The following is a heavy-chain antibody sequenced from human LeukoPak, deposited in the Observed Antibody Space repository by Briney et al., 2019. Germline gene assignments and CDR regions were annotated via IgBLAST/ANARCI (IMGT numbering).Heavy chain of an antibody. CDR3: GRGRNTAASE. CDR1: GITISRYW. CDR2: INTDGNTR. D-gene: IGHD5-18*01. J-gene: IGHJ4*02. V-gene: IGHV3-74*01. Sequence: TGGSLRLSCVVSGITISRYWMHWVRQAPGKGLVWVSRINTDGNTRNYADSVEGRFTISRDDAKNTMYLQTNSLRAEDTAVYYCGRGRNTAASEWGQGILVTVSS.